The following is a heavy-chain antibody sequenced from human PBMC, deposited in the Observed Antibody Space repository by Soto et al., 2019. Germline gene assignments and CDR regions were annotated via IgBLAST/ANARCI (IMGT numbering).Heavy chain of an antibody. Sequence: VQLQESGPGLVKPSETLSLTCTVSGGSIISDYWSWIRQPPGKGLEWIGYISYSGSTNYNPSLKSLVTISVDTSKNQFSLKLSSVTAADTAVYYCARQVDYGPPEPDYWGQGTLVTVSS. CDR3: ARQVDYGPPEPDY. CDR1: GGSIISDY. CDR2: ISYSGST. V-gene: IGHV4-59*01. J-gene: IGHJ4*02. D-gene: IGHD3-10*01.